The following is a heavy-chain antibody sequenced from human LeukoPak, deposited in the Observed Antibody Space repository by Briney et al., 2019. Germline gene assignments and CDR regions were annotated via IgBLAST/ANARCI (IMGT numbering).Heavy chain of an antibody. V-gene: IGHV4-34*01. D-gene: IGHD1-26*01. CDR2: GSDSGGT. J-gene: IGHJ5*02. CDR1: GGSLSGYL. CDR3: AKNGQSGFSFNP. Sequence: SETLSLTCAVSGGSLSGYLWSWIRQSPGKGLEWIGEGSDSGGTKFNPSLKSRATISADTSKNQFSLTLTSVTAADTAVYHCAKNGQSGFSFNPWGQGTLVTVYS.